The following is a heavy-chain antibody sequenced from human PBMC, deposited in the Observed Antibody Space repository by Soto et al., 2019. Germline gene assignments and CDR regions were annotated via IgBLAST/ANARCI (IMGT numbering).Heavy chain of an antibody. D-gene: IGHD3-16*01. Sequence: GGSLRLSCAASGFTFSDSWMDWVRQAPGKGPEWVANIKQDGSEKNYVDSVKGRFIISRDNAKNSLYLQMNSLRAEGTAVYYCASLGRHGWGQGTTVTVSS. CDR3: ASLGRHG. V-gene: IGHV3-7*01. CDR1: GFTFSDSW. J-gene: IGHJ6*02. CDR2: IKQDGSEK.